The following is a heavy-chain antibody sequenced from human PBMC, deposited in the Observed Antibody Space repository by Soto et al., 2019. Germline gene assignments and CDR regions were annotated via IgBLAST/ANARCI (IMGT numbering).Heavy chain of an antibody. Sequence: PGWSLRLSCAASGFTIGDYWMSWVRQAPGKGLEWVANIKQDGSEKYYVDSVKGRFTISRDSAKNSLYLQMNSLRGEDTAVYYCARTIVVVVPDHFDHRGQGTLVTVSS. CDR3: ARTIVVVVPDHFDH. CDR1: GFTIGDYW. J-gene: IGHJ4*02. CDR2: IKQDGSEK. D-gene: IGHD3-22*01. V-gene: IGHV3-7*01.